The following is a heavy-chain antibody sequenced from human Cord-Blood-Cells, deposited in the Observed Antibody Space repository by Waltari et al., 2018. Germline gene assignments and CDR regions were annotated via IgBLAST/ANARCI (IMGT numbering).Heavy chain of an antibody. V-gene: IGHV1-69*01. CDR2: IIPIFGTA. D-gene: IGHD3-22*01. Sequence: QVQLVQSGAEVKKPGSSVKVSCKASGGTFSSYAISWVRQAPAQGLEWMGGIIPIFGTANYAQKFQGRVTITADESTSTAYMELSSLRSEDTAVYYCARVYYYDSSGYYGAEYFQHWGQGTLVTVSS. CDR1: GGTFSSYA. J-gene: IGHJ1*01. CDR3: ARVYYYDSSGYYGAEYFQH.